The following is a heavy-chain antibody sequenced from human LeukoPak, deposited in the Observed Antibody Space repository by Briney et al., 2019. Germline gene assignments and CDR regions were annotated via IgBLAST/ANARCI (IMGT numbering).Heavy chain of an antibody. CDR2: INADGSSS. CDR3: VRAVRAHPPADY. J-gene: IGHJ4*02. Sequence: PGVSLRLSCAPSGHSFSSYWKHWVRRAPGEGLVWVSVINADGSSSTYGDSVKGRFTISRDNANNTLYLQMDSLRAEDTAVYYCVRAVRAHPPADYWGQGALVTVSS. V-gene: IGHV3-74*01. D-gene: IGHD3-10*01. CDR1: GHSFSSYW.